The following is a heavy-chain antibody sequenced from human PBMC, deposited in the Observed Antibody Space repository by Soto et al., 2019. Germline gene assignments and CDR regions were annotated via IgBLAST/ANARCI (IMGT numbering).Heavy chain of an antibody. CDR1: GGTFSSYA. CDR3: ATGWYYDDSSGYPFDS. V-gene: IGHV1-69*01. J-gene: IGHJ4*02. D-gene: IGHD3-22*01. CDR2: IIPLFGTT. Sequence: QVRLVQSGAEVKKPGSSVKVSCKTSGGTFSSYAISWVRQAPVQGLEWMGGIIPLFGTTNYAQRCQGRVAIPADESTSTAYMELHSLRSEDTAVFYCATGWYYDDSSGYPFDSWGQGPLVSVSS.